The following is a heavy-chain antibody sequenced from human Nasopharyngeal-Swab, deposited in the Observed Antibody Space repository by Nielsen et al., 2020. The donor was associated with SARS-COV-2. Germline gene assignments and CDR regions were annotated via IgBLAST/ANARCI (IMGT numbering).Heavy chain of an antibody. CDR3: ARGVRARVIVVVISVYSYYMDV. D-gene: IGHD3-22*01. J-gene: IGHJ6*03. V-gene: IGHV1-8*01. CDR1: GYTFTSYD. Sequence: ASVKVSCKASGYTFTSYDINWVRQATGQGLEWMGWMNPNSGNTGYAQKFQGRVTMTRNTSISTAYMKLSSLRSEDTAVYYCARGVRARVIVVVISVYSYYMDVWGKGTTVTVSS. CDR2: MNPNSGNT.